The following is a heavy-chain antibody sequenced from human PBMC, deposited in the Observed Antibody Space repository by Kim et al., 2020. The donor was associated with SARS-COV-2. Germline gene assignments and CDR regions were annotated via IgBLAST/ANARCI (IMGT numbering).Heavy chain of an antibody. J-gene: IGHJ4*02. CDR3: ARDRSIAARPGGDFDY. D-gene: IGHD6-6*01. V-gene: IGHV1-69*13. CDR1: GGTFSSYA. Sequence: SVKVSCKASGGTFSSYAISWVRQAPGQGLEWMGGIIPIFGTANYAQKFQGRVTITADESTSTAYMELSSLRSEDTAVYYCARDRSIAARPGGDFDYWGQGTLVTVSS. CDR2: IIPIFGTA.